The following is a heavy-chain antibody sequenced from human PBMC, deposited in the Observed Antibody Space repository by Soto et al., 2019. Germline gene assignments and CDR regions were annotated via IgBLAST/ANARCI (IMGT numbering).Heavy chain of an antibody. D-gene: IGHD6-19*01. V-gene: IGHV1-69*12. CDR3: ARGLFNLESSGWVEGAVDI. CDR1: GGTFSSYA. J-gene: IGHJ3*02. CDR2: IIPIFGTA. Sequence: QVQLVQSGAEVKKPGSSVKVSCKASGGTFSSYAISWVRQAPGQGLEWMGGIIPIFGTANYAQKFQGRVTITADESTSTAYMELSSLRSEDTAVYYCARGLFNLESSGWVEGAVDIWGQGTMVTVSS.